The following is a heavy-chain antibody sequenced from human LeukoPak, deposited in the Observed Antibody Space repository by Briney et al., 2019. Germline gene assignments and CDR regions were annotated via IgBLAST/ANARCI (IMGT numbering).Heavy chain of an antibody. Sequence: GASVKVSCKASGYTFTSYYMHWVRQAPGQGLEWMGITNPSGGSTSYAQKFQGGVTITRDTSASTAYMELSSLRSEDTAVYYCARDRPLRGVRPNWFDPWGQGTLVTVSS. D-gene: IGHD3-3*01. CDR3: ARDRPLRGVRPNWFDP. J-gene: IGHJ5*02. CDR1: GYTFTSYY. V-gene: IGHV1-46*01. CDR2: TNPSGGST.